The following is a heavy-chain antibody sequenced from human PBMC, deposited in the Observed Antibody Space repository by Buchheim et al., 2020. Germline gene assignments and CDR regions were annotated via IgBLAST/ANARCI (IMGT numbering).Heavy chain of an antibody. Sequence: QVQLVESGGGVVQPGRSLRLSCAASGFTFSSYGMHWVRQAPGKGLEWVAVIWYDGSNKYYADSVKGRFTISRDHSKNTLYLQMNSLRAEDTAVYYCARESGDIVDYYYYGMDVWGQGTT. V-gene: IGHV3-33*01. J-gene: IGHJ6*02. CDR2: IWYDGSNK. CDR3: ARESGDIVDYYYYGMDV. CDR1: GFTFSSYG. D-gene: IGHD2-15*01.